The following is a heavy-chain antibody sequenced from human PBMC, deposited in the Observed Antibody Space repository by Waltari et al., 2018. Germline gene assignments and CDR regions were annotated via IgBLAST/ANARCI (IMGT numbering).Heavy chain of an antibody. CDR2: IYSGGST. D-gene: IGHD3-22*01. CDR1: GFTVSSNY. V-gene: IGHV3-66*02. J-gene: IGHJ4*02. CDR3: ASSYYYDSSGYPIFDY. Sequence: EVQLVESGGGLVQPGGSLRLSCAASGFTVSSNYMSWFRQAPGKGLEWVSVIYSGGSTYYADSVKGRFTISRDNSKNTLYLQMNSLRAEDTAVYYCASSYYYDSSGYPIFDYWGQGTLVTVSS.